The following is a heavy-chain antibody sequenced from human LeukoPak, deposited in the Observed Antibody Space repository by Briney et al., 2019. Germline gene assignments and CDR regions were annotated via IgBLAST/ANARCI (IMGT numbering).Heavy chain of an antibody. CDR3: AKDLSSGWYIFDY. Sequence: GGSLRLSCAASGFTFISYAMNWVRQAPGKGLEWVSTVTGSGGSTYYADSVKGRFTISRDNSKNTLYLQMNSLGAEDTAVYYCAKDLSSGWYIFDYWGQGTLVTVSS. D-gene: IGHD6-19*01. V-gene: IGHV3-23*01. CDR2: VTGSGGST. J-gene: IGHJ4*02. CDR1: GFTFISYA.